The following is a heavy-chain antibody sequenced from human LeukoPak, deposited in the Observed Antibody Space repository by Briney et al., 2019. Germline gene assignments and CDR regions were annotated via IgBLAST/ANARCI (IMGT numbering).Heavy chain of an antibody. CDR1: GGTFSSYA. V-gene: IGHV1-69*13. CDR2: IIPIFGTA. Sequence: SVKVSCKASGGTFSSYAISWVRQAPGQGLEWMGGIIPIFGTANYAQKFQGRVTIAADESTSTAYMELSSLRSEDTAVYYCARPTEEMATINAYFHYWGQGTLVTVSS. J-gene: IGHJ4*02. D-gene: IGHD5-24*01. CDR3: ARPTEEMATINAYFHY.